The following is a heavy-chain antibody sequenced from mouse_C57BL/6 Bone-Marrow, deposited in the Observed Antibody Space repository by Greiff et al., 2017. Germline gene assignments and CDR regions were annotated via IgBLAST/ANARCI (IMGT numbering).Heavy chain of an antibody. J-gene: IGHJ3*01. CDR3: ARSGYAWFAY. Sequence: QVQLKQPGAELVKPGASVKLSCKASGYTFTSYWMHWVKQRPGQGLEWIGMIHPNSGSTNYNEKFKSKATLTVDKSTSTAYMQLSSLTAEDSAVXYCARSGYAWFAYWGQGTLVTVSA. D-gene: IGHD2-2*01. CDR2: IHPNSGST. CDR1: GYTFTSYW. V-gene: IGHV1-64*01.